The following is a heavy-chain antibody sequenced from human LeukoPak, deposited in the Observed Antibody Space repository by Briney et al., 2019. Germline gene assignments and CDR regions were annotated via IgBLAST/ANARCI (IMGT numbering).Heavy chain of an antibody. J-gene: IGHJ6*03. CDR3: ASSGSTYYYYMDV. CDR2: ISYGGSNK. V-gene: IGHV3-30*17. D-gene: IGHD5-12*01. Sequence: PGGPLRLSCAASGSTFCGHLLHGVREAPGKGLEGGAVISYGGSNKYYADSVKGRFTISRDNYKNTLYLQMNSLRAEDTAVYYCASSGSTYYYYMDVWGKGTTVTVSS. CDR1: GSTFCGHL.